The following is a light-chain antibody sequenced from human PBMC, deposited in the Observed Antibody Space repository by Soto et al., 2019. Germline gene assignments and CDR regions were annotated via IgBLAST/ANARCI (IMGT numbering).Light chain of an antibody. V-gene: IGKV3-11*01. CDR3: QQRADWPIT. Sequence: TQSPTILSLAPRETAXVSCKASQSVSSNLAWYQQKPGQAPRLLIYDASYRATGIPARFSGSGSGTDFTLTISSLEPDDFAVYYCQQRADWPITFGQGTRLEIK. J-gene: IGKJ5*01. CDR2: DAS. CDR1: QSVSSN.